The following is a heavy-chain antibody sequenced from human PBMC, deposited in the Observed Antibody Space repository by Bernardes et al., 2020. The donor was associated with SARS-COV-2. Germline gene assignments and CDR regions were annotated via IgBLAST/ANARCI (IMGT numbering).Heavy chain of an antibody. CDR1: GFTFSSYS. CDR2: ISSSSSTI. V-gene: IGHV3-48*01. J-gene: IGHJ6*02. D-gene: IGHD1-7*01. Sequence: GWSLRLSCAASGFTFSSYSMNWVRQAPGKGLEWVSYISSSSSTIYYADSVKGRFTISRDNAKNSLYLQMNSLRAEDTAVYYCAGTGTGYYYYGMDVWGQGTTVTVSS. CDR3: AGTGTGYYYYGMDV.